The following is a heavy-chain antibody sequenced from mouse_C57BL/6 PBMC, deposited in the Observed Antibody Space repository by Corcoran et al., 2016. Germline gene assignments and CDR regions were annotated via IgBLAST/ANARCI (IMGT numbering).Heavy chain of an antibody. J-gene: IGHJ3*01. CDR3: ARDNYYGSSFAY. D-gene: IGHD1-1*01. CDR1: GYTFTDYY. V-gene: IGHV1-26*01. Sequence: EVQLQQSGPELVKPGASVKISCKASGYTFTDYYMNWVKQSHGKSLEWIGDINPNNGGTSYNQKFKGKATLTVDKSSSTAYMELRSLTSEDSVVYYCARDNYYGSSFAYWGQGTLVTVSA. CDR2: INPNNGGT.